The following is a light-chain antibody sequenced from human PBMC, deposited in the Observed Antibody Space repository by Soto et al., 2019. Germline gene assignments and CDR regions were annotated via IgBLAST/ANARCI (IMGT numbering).Light chain of an antibody. CDR2: DNH. CDR3: GTWQSSLSAFV. J-gene: IGLJ1*01. CDR1: SSNIGNNY. Sequence: SVRKQPPSVSAAARQRGTLSCSGSSSNIGNNYVSWYQRLPGTAPKLLIYDNHHRPSGIPDRFSGSTSGTSATLAITGLQTWDEADYYCGTWQSSLSAFVFGTGTKVTVL. V-gene: IGLV1-51*01.